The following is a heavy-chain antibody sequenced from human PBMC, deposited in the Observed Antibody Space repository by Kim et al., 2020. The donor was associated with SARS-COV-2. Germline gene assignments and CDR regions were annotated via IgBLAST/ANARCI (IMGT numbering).Heavy chain of an antibody. CDR2: GT. V-gene: IGHV1-2*02. J-gene: IGHJ4*02. Sequence: GTKYAQKCQGRVTRTRETSISTAYMELGRLRSDDTAVYYCARVNLPSPFDYWGQGTLVTVSS. CDR3: ARVNLPSPFDY.